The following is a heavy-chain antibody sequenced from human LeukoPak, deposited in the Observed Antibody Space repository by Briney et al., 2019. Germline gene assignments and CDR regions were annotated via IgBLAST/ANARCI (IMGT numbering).Heavy chain of an antibody. CDR1: GYTFTSYG. D-gene: IGHD2/OR15-2a*01. Sequence: GASVKVSCKASGYTFTSYGISWVRQAPGQGLEWMGWISAYNGNTNYAQELQGRVTMTTDTSTSTAYMELRSLRSDDTAVYYCAFSRYYLQGSYYYMDVWGKGTTVTVSS. CDR2: ISAYNGNT. J-gene: IGHJ6*03. V-gene: IGHV1-18*01. CDR3: AFSRYYLQGSYYYMDV.